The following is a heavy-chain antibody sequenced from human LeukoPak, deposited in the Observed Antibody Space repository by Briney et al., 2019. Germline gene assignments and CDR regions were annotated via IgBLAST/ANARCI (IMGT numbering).Heavy chain of an antibody. Sequence: ASVKVSCKASGYTFTSYGISWVRQAPGQGLEWMGWISAYNGNTNYAQKLQGRVIMTTDTSTSTAYMELRSLRSDDTAVYYCARGKQFPYDSSWYYFDYWGQGTLVTVSS. CDR2: ISAYNGNT. V-gene: IGHV1-18*01. J-gene: IGHJ4*02. CDR3: ARGKQFPYDSSWYYFDY. D-gene: IGHD3-22*01. CDR1: GYTFTSYG.